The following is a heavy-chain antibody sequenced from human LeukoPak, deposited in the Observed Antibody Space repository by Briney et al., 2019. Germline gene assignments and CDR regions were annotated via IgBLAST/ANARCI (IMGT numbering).Heavy chain of an antibody. J-gene: IGHJ4*02. V-gene: IGHV3-23*01. Sequence: PGGSLRLSCAASGFTFSSYAMSWVRQAPGKGLEWVSSISDSGGSTHYADSVRGRFTISRENSKNTLYLQMNSLRAEDTAPYYCAKGMFYYGSGSSDYWGQGTLVTVSS. CDR3: AKGMFYYGSGSSDY. D-gene: IGHD3-10*01. CDR1: GFTFSSYA. CDR2: ISDSGGST.